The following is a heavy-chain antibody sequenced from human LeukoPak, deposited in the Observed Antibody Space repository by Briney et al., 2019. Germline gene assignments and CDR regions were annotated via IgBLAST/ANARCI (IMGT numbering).Heavy chain of an antibody. CDR2: IYTGGST. D-gene: IGHD3-22*01. CDR3: ARDLGRYDSNQGPLDAFDI. V-gene: IGHV3-53*01. CDR1: GFTVSSNY. Sequence: PGWSLRLSCAASGFTVSSNYMSWVRQAPGRGLEWVSVIYTGGSTYYADSVKGRFTISRDNSKNTLYLQMNSLRAEGTAVYYCARDLGRYDSNQGPLDAFDIWGQGTMVTVSS. J-gene: IGHJ3*02.